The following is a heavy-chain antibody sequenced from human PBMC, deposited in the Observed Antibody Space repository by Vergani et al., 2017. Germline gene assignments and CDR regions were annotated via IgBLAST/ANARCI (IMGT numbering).Heavy chain of an antibody. CDR2: ISWDGGST. J-gene: IGHJ4*02. D-gene: IGHD3-10*01. V-gene: IGHV3-43*01. CDR3: ARDIVSSGGFPGY. Sequence: EVQLVESGGVVVQPGGSLRLSCAASGFTFDDYTMHWVRQAPGKGLEWVSLISWDGGSTYYADSVKGRFTISRDNSKNSLYLQMNSLRAEDTAVYYCARDIVSSGGFPGYWGQGTLVTVSS. CDR1: GFTFDDYT.